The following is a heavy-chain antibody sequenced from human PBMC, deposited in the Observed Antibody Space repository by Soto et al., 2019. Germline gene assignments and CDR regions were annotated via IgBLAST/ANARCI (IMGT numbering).Heavy chain of an antibody. J-gene: IGHJ5*02. D-gene: IGHD6-19*01. CDR2: ISGRGG. V-gene: IGHV3-23*01. Sequence: EVQLLESGGGLVQRGGSLRLSCAASGFTFSSYAMSWVRQAPGKGLEWVSVISGRGGFYADSETGRFTLSRDHSKNTTYLQMNSPGGDDTAVSYCAEHSSGRYVSVWSHATWGQGTLAT. CDR1: GFTFSSYA. CDR3: AEHSSGRYVSVWSHAT.